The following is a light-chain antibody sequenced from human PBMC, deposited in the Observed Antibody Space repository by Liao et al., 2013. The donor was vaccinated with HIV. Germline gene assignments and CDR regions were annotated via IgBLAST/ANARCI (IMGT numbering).Light chain of an antibody. CDR2: QDS. CDR1: KLGDKY. J-gene: IGLJ2*01. V-gene: IGLV3-1*01. Sequence: SYELTQPPSVSVSPGQTASITCSGDKLGDKYARWYQKKPGQSPVLVIYQDSKRPSGIPERFSGSNSGNTATLTISGTQAMDEADYYCQAWDSSTNVVFGGGTKLTVL. CDR3: QAWDSSTNVV.